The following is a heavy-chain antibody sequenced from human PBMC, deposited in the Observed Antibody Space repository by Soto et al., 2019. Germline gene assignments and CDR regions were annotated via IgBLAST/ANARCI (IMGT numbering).Heavy chain of an antibody. J-gene: IGHJ4*02. CDR1: GFTFGSYW. Sequence: EVQLVESGGGSVQTGGSLRISCAASGFTFGSYWMDWVRQAPGKGLVWVSSINGDGGRTTYADSVKGRFTISRDNAHNTLYLQMDSLTADDTAVYYCSRETLWFGESPKSGVQGTLVTVSS. V-gene: IGHV3-74*01. D-gene: IGHD3-10*01. CDR2: INGDGGRT. CDR3: SRETLWFGESPKS.